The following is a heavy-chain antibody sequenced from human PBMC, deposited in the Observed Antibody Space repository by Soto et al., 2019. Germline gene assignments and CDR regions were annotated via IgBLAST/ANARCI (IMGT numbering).Heavy chain of an antibody. D-gene: IGHD6-19*01. CDR1: GYTFTTYD. Sequence: ASVKVSCKASGYTFTTYDISWVRQAPGQRLEWMGWISPYNGNTKYAENLQGRVTMTRDTDTSTAYMELRSLRSDDTAVYYCARGGAVASAIDFWGQGTLVTVSS. V-gene: IGHV1-18*01. J-gene: IGHJ4*02. CDR3: ARGGAVASAIDF. CDR2: ISPYNGNT.